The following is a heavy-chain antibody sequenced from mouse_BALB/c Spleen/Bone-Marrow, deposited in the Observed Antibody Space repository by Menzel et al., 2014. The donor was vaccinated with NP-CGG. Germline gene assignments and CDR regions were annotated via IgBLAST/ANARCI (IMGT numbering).Heavy chain of an antibody. CDR2: ISSGGSNT. J-gene: IGHJ4*01. Sequence: EVMLVESGGGLVKPGGSLKLSCAASGFAFSGYDMSWVRQTPEKRLEWVAYISSGGSNTYYPDTVKGRFTISRDNAENTLYLQMNSLKSEDTAMYYCARQRGYAYAMDYWGQGTSVTVSS. D-gene: IGHD2-2*01. CDR1: GFAFSGYD. CDR3: ARQRGYAYAMDY. V-gene: IGHV5-12-1*01.